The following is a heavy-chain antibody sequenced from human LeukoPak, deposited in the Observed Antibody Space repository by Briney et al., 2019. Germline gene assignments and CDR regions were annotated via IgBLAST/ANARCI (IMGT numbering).Heavy chain of an antibody. V-gene: IGHV3-7*01. J-gene: IGHJ6*03. D-gene: IGHD3-3*02. Sequence: GGSLRLSCAASGFTFRSYWMSWVRQAPGKGLEWVANIKQDESEKNYTDSVKGRFTISRDNAKNSLYLQMNSLRAEDTAVYYCVRDWHLWSGQSYYYYMDVWGKGTSVTVSS. CDR1: GFTFRSYW. CDR2: IKQDESEK. CDR3: VRDWHLWSGQSYYYYMDV.